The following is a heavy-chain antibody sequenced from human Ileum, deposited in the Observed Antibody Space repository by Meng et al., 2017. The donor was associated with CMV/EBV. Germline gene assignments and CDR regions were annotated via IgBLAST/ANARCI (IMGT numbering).Heavy chain of an antibody. J-gene: IGHJ4*02. D-gene: IGHD2-2*01. CDR2: ISGRGTTL. V-gene: IGHV3-11*01. CDR1: GFTFSHYY. CDR3: ARVGEGLVVAGDS. Sequence: ASGFTFSHYYMSWIRQAPGKGLECVSYISGRGTTLYYTDSVKGRFTISRDNAKNSLYLQMNSLSAEDTAVYYCARVGEGLVVAGDSWGQGTLVTVSS.